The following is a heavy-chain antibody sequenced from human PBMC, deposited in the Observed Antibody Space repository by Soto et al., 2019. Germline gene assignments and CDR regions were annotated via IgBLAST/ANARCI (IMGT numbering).Heavy chain of an antibody. Sequence: SETLSLTCTVYGVSFSGYSWNWIRQPPGKGLEWIGEIDHSGSTNYNPSLKSRVTISVDTSKNYFSLKLSFVTAADTALYYCARGPMRSTSWFDPWGQGTLVTVSS. D-gene: IGHD2-2*01. V-gene: IGHV4-34*01. CDR3: ARGPMRSTSWFDP. J-gene: IGHJ5*02. CDR2: IDHSGST. CDR1: GVSFSGYS.